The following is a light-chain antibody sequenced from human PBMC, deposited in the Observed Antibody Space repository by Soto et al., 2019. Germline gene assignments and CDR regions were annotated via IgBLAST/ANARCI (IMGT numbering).Light chain of an antibody. J-gene: IGKJ1*01. V-gene: IGKV1-5*03. CDR3: QQYNSHSQT. Sequence: QMVHSPSTVSPRVGNGVSIRCSASQTISNWLAWYQQKPGKAPKLLIYKASTLESGVTSRLTGSVSVPEFPFTFTSLQLGRFPTRYLQQYNSHSQTIGEGTKVDIK. CDR2: KAS. CDR1: QTISNW.